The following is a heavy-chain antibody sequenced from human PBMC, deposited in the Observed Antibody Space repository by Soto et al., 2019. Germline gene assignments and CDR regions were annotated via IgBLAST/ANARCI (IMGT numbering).Heavy chain of an antibody. CDR2: IGTAGDT. J-gene: IGHJ3*02. D-gene: IGHD4-17*01. V-gene: IGHV3-13*01. CDR3: ARGSWYGDYENFAFDI. CDR1: GFTFSSYD. Sequence: LRLSCAASGFTFSSYDMHWVRQATGKGLEWVSAIGTAGDTYYPGSVKGRFSISRENAKNSLYLQMNSLRAGDTAVYYCARGSWYGDYENFAFDIWGQGTMVTVSS.